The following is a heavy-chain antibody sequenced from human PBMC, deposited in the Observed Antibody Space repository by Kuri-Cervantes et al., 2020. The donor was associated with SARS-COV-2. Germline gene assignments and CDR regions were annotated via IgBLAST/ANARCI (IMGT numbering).Heavy chain of an antibody. D-gene: IGHD1-26*01. V-gene: IGHV4-59*01. CDR3: SRGNWELRNWYFDL. CDR2: IYYSGST. Sequence: GSLRLSCTVSGGSISSYYWSWIRQPPGKGLEWIGYIYYSGSTSYNPSLKSRFTISVDTSKNQFSLKLSSVTAADTAVYYCSRGNWELRNWYFDLWGRGTLVTVSS. CDR1: GGSISSYY. J-gene: IGHJ2*01.